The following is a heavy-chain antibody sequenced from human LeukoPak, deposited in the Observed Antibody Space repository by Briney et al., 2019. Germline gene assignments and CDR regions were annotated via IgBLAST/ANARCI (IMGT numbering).Heavy chain of an antibody. CDR3: ARDPWPIVGAISYFDY. V-gene: IGHV3-33*01. Sequence: GRSLRLSCAASGFTFSSYGMHWVRQAPGKGLEWVAVIWYDGSNKYYADSVKGRFTISRDNSKNTLYLQMNSLRAEDTAVYYCARDPWPIVGAISYFDYWGQGTLVTVSS. D-gene: IGHD1-26*01. CDR2: IWYDGSNK. CDR1: GFTFSSYG. J-gene: IGHJ4*02.